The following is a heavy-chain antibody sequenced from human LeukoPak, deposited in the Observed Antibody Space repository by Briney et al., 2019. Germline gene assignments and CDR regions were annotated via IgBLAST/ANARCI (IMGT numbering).Heavy chain of an antibody. D-gene: IGHD6-6*01. Sequence: GRSLRLSCAASGFTFSSYTMHWVRQAPGKGLEWVAVVSYDGSNRYYADSVKGRFTISRDNSKNTLYLQMNSLRFGDTAIYYCASDTYSSSSYYFDYWGQGTLVTVSS. J-gene: IGHJ4*02. CDR3: ASDTYSSSSYYFDY. CDR1: GFTFSSYT. V-gene: IGHV3-30-3*01. CDR2: VSYDGSNR.